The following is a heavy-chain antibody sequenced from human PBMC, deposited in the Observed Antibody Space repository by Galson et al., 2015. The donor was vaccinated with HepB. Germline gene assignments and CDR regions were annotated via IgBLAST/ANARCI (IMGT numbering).Heavy chain of an antibody. Sequence: CAISGDSVSSTSAAWNWIRQSPSRGLEWLGRTYYRSKWYNDYAVSVKSRITINPDPSKNQLSLQLNSVTPEDTAVYYCARDTSSGYTFFQHWGQGTLVTVSS. CDR2: TYYRSKWYN. V-gene: IGHV6-1*01. CDR1: GDSVSSTSAA. D-gene: IGHD6-25*01. J-gene: IGHJ1*01. CDR3: ARDTSSGYTFFQH.